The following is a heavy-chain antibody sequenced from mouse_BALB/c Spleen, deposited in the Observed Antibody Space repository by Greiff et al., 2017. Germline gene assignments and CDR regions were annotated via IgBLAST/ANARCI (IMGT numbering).Heavy chain of an antibody. CDR3: ARRPMNYAMDY. CDR2: ISNGGGST. J-gene: IGHJ4*01. D-gene: IGHD2-3*01. Sequence: EVKVVESGGGLVQPGGSLKLSCAASGFTFSSYTMSWVRQTPEKRLEWVAYISNGGGSTYYPDTVKGRFTISRDNAKNTLYLQMSSLKSEDTAMYYCARRPMNYAMDYWGQGTSVTVSS. CDR1: GFTFSSYT. V-gene: IGHV5-12-2*01.